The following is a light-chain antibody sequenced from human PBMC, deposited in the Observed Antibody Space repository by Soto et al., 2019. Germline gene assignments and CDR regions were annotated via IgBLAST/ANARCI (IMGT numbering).Light chain of an antibody. Sequence: AIQLTQSPSSLSASVGDRVTITCRASQGISSALAWYQQKPGKAPKLLIYDASSLESGVPSRLSGSGSGTDFTLTISSLQPEDFATYYCQQFDSYPPVTFGPGTKVDIK. V-gene: IGKV1-13*02. CDR3: QQFDSYPPVT. CDR2: DAS. CDR1: QGISSA. J-gene: IGKJ3*01.